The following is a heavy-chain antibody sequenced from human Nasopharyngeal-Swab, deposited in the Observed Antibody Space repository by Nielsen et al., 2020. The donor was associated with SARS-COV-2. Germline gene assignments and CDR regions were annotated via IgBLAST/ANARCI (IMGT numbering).Heavy chain of an antibody. Sequence: GEALKISCAASGFPFSDYYMSWVPQAPGKGLEWVSYISSSGSTIYYADSVKGRFTISRDNAKNSLYLQMNSLRAEDTAVYYCATFWSGYYDYYYGMDVWGQGTTVTVSS. D-gene: IGHD3-3*01. J-gene: IGHJ6*02. CDR2: ISSSGSTI. CDR3: ATFWSGYYDYYYGMDV. V-gene: IGHV3-11*01. CDR1: GFPFSDYY.